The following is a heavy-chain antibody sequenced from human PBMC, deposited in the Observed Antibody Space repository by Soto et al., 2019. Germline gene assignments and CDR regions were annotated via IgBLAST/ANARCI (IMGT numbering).Heavy chain of an antibody. J-gene: IGHJ4*02. V-gene: IGHV3-30-3*02. Sequence: GGSLRLSCAASGFTFSSYAMHWVRQAPGKGLEWVAVISYDGSNKYYADSVKGRFTISRDNSKNTLYLQMNSLRAEDTAVYYCAKSIAVAVPFPCYFDYWGQGTLVTVSS. CDR1: GFTFSSYA. CDR3: AKSIAVAVPFPCYFDY. CDR2: ISYDGSNK. D-gene: IGHD6-19*01.